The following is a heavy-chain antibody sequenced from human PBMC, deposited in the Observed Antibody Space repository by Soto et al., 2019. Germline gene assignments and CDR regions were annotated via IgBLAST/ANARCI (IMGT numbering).Heavy chain of an antibody. CDR1: GYTFTRYG. CDR3: AMVDVYVTPSPQDV. V-gene: IGHV1-18*01. Sequence: QVQLVQSGAEVKNPGASVKVSCKASGYTFTRYGIGWARQAPGQGLAWMGWINTYNGNTNYAQNVEGRVTLTTDTLTITAYMELSSLRSNDTAIYYCAMVDVYVTPSPQDVWGQGTTVIVSS. CDR2: INTYNGNT. J-gene: IGHJ6*02. D-gene: IGHD3-16*01.